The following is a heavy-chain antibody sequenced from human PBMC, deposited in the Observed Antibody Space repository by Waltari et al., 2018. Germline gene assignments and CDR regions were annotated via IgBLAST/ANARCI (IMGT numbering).Heavy chain of an antibody. V-gene: IGHV3-7*01. D-gene: IGHD3-9*01. Sequence: EVQLAESGGGLVQPGGSLRLSCAASGFTFSRYWMSCVREAPGKGLEWGANIQQDGSEKYYGDSGKGRFTIPRDNAKNSVSLQMNSLRVEDTAVYYCARDGDNLSPPFDYWGQGALVTVSS. CDR3: ARDGDNLSPPFDY. J-gene: IGHJ4*02. CDR2: IQQDGSEK. CDR1: GFTFSRYW.